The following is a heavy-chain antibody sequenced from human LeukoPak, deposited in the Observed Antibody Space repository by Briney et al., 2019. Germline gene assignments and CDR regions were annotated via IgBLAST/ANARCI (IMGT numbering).Heavy chain of an antibody. CDR2: INPNSGGT. CDR3: ARAALRFDYYYGMDV. Sequence: ASVKVSCKASGYTFTGYYMHWVRQAPGQGLEWMGWINPNSGGTSYAQKFQGRVTMTRDTSISTAYMELSRLRSDDTAVYYCARAALRFDYYYGMDVWGQGTTVTVSS. J-gene: IGHJ6*02. V-gene: IGHV1-2*02. CDR1: GYTFTGYY. D-gene: IGHD3-10*01.